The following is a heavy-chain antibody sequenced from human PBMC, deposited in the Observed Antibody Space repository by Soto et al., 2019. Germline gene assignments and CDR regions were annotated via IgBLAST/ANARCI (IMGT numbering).Heavy chain of an antibody. V-gene: IGHV3-9*01. Sequence: PGGSLRLSCAASGFTFDDYAMHWVRQAPGKGLEWVSGISWNSGSIGYADSVKGRFTISRDNAKNSLYLQMNSLRAEDTALYYCAKEAYCSGGSCVIPFDYWGQGTLVTVS. J-gene: IGHJ4*02. CDR2: ISWNSGSI. CDR3: AKEAYCSGGSCVIPFDY. D-gene: IGHD2-15*01. CDR1: GFTFDDYA.